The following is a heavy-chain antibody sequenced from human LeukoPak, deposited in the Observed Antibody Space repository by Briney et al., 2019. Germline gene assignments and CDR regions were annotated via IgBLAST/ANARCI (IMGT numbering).Heavy chain of an antibody. D-gene: IGHD6-19*01. V-gene: IGHV4-4*07. CDR2: IYTSGSRST. CDR1: GGSITPYF. Sequence: PSETLSLTCTVSGGSITPYFWSWIRQPAGKGLEWIGRIYTSGSRSTNYNPSLKGRVTMSVDTSKNQFSLKLSSVTAADTAVYYCARGYSSDSYFDCWGQGTLVTVSS. J-gene: IGHJ4*02. CDR3: ARGYSSDSYFDC.